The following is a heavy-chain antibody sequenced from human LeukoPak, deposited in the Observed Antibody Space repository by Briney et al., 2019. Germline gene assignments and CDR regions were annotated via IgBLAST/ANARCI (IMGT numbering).Heavy chain of an antibody. CDR2: ISSIGSTI. CDR3: ARSGIAAAGTPFDY. J-gene: IGHJ4*02. V-gene: IGHV3-11*01. D-gene: IGHD6-13*01. CDR1: GFTFSDYY. Sequence: GGSLRLSCAASGFTFSDYYMIWIRQAPGKGLEWVSYISSIGSTIYYADSVEGRFTISRDNAKNSLYLQMNSLRAEDTAVYYCARSGIAAAGTPFDYWGQGTLVTVSS.